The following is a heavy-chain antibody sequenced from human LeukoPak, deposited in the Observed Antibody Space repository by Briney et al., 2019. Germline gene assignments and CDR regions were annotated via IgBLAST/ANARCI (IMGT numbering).Heavy chain of an antibody. J-gene: IGHJ4*02. CDR2: IYSSGST. CDR1: GGSIRSYY. V-gene: IGHV4-4*07. Sequence: SETLSLTCTVSGGSIRSYYWGWIRQPAGKGLEWIGRIYSSGSTNYNPSLKSRVTMSIDTSKNQFSLKVRSVTAADTAMYYCARSRERENYFDYWGQGTLVTVSS. CDR3: ARSRERENYFDY.